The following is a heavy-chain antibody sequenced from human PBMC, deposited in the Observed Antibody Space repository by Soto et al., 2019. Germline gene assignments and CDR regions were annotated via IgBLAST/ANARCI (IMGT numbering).Heavy chain of an antibody. V-gene: IGHV3-23*01. CDR3: AKDRTFGPPLVRFDS. CDR1: GFTFSVYA. J-gene: IGHJ4*02. CDR2: ISGNGGST. D-gene: IGHD6-6*01. Sequence: AGGSLRLSCAASGFTFSVYAMTWVRQAPGKGLEWVSAISGNGGSTYYSDSVKGRFTISRDNSKSTLHLQMNSLRVEDTAVYYCAKDRTFGPPLVRFDSWGQGTLVTVSS.